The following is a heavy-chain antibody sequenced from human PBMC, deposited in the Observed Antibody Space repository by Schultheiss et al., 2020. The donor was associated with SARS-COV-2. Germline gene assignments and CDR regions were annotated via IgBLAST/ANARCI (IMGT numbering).Heavy chain of an antibody. CDR3: ARARAAPPLDYYYYMDV. V-gene: IGHV4-61*05. Sequence: SQTLSLTCTVSGGSISSSSYYWGWIRQPPGEGLEWIGYIYYSGSTNYNPSLKSRVTMSVDTSKNQFSLKPSSVTAADTAVYYCARARAAPPLDYYYYMDVWGKGTTVTVSS. CDR1: GGSISSSSYY. D-gene: IGHD2-15*01. CDR2: IYYSGST. J-gene: IGHJ6*03.